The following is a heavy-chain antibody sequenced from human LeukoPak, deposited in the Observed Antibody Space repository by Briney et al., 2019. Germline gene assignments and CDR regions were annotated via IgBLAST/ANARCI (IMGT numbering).Heavy chain of an antibody. Sequence: GASVKVSFKASGYTFTGYYMHWVRQAPGQGLEWMGWINPNSGGTNYAQKFQGRVTMTRDTSISTAYMELSRLRSDDTAVYYCARGPRYDYVWGSYRYPSWFDPWGQGTLVTVSS. J-gene: IGHJ5*02. D-gene: IGHD3-16*02. CDR2: INPNSGGT. V-gene: IGHV1-2*02. CDR3: ARGPRYDYVWGSYRYPSWFDP. CDR1: GYTFTGYY.